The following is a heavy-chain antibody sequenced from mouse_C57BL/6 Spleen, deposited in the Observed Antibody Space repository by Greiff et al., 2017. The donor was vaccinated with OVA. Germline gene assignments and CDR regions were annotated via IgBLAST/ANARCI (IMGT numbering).Heavy chain of an antibody. CDR3: ARGGKSVGVSY. Sequence: VKLQQPGAELVKPGASVKLSCKASGYTFTSYWMHWVKQRPGQGLEWIGMIHPNSGSTNYNVKLKSKATLTVDKTSSTAYMQHSSLTSEVSAVYTCARGGKSVGVSYWGPKTLVTLAA. J-gene: IGHJ3*01. CDR2: IHPNSGST. V-gene: IGHV1-64*01. D-gene: IGHD2-1*01. CDR1: GYTFTSYW.